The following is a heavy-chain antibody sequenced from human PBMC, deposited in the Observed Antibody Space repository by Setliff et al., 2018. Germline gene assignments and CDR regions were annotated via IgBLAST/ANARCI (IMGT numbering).Heavy chain of an antibody. CDR2: ISPYSGNT. Sequence: ASVKVSCKASGYTFTNYGVTWVRQAPGQGLEWMGWISPYSGNTYYAPELQGRVTLTTDTSTTTAYLELRSLTSDDTAVYYRSRLVRYCTTTTCQRASGDDYWGQGTLVTSPQ. CDR1: GYTFTNYG. J-gene: IGHJ4*02. CDR3: SRLVRYCTTTTCQRASGDDY. V-gene: IGHV1-18*01. D-gene: IGHD2-8*01.